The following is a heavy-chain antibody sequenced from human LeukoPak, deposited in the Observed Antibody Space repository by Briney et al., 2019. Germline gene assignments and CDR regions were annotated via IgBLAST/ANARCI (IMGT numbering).Heavy chain of an antibody. V-gene: IGHV3-73*01. Sequence: GGSLTLSCAASGFTFSGSAMHWVRQASGKGLEWVGRIRSKANSYATAYAASVKGRFTISRDDSKNTAYLQMNSLKTEDTAVYYCTTYLYLFGPSYWGQGTLVTVSS. CDR3: TTYLYLFGPSY. CDR1: GFTFSGSA. D-gene: IGHD3-3*01. CDR2: IRSKANSYAT. J-gene: IGHJ4*02.